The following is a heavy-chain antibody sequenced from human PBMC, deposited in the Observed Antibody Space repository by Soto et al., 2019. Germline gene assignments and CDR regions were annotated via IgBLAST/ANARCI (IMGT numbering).Heavy chain of an antibody. Sequence: GGSLRLSCAASGFTFSTYAMSWVRQAPGKGLEWVSGISNSGASTYYADSVKGRFTISRDNSKNTLYLQMNSLRAEDTAIYYCAKNTFFDYWGQGTLVTVSS. V-gene: IGHV3-23*01. CDR1: GFTFSTYA. CDR2: ISNSGAST. J-gene: IGHJ4*02. CDR3: AKNTFFDY.